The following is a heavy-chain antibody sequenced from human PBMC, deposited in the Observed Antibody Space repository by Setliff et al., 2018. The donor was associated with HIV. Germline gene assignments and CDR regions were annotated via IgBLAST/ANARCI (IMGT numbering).Heavy chain of an antibody. CDR3: VLYSTGASRFDY. Sequence: ASVKVSCKASGYTFIDKYMHWVRQAPGKGLHWMGRIDPENDETKDSRKSQVRFTMTADRSTDTADMELSGLRSEDPAIYYCVLYSTGASRFDYWGQGTLVTAPQ. V-gene: IGHV1-69-2*01. D-gene: IGHD2-8*01. J-gene: IGHJ4*02. CDR1: GYTFIDKY. CDR2: IDPENDET.